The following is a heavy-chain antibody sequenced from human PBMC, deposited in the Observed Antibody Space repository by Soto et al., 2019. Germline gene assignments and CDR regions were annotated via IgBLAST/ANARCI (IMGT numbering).Heavy chain of an antibody. CDR1: GGTFSSYA. Sequence: SVKVSCKASGGTFSSYAISWVRQAPGQGLEWMGGIIPIFGTANYAQKFQGRVTITADKSTSTAYMELSSLRSEDTAVYYCAGSHNYYDSSGYYWFGAFDIWGQGTMVTV. CDR2: IIPIFGTA. J-gene: IGHJ3*02. CDR3: AGSHNYYDSSGYYWFGAFDI. V-gene: IGHV1-69*06. D-gene: IGHD3-22*01.